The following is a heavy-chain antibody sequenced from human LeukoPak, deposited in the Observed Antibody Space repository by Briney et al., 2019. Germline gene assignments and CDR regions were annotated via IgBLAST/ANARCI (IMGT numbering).Heavy chain of an antibody. CDR1: GGSITNRSFY. D-gene: IGHD3/OR15-3a*01. CDR2: IYYSGST. CDR3: ARQTGSGLFILP. V-gene: IGHV4-39*01. Sequence: PSETLSLTCAVSGGSITNRSFYWGWIRQPPGKGLEWIGSIYYSGSTYYNPSLKSRVTISVDTSKNHLSLRLTSVTAADTAVYYCARQTGSGLFILPGGQGTLVTVSS. J-gene: IGHJ4*02.